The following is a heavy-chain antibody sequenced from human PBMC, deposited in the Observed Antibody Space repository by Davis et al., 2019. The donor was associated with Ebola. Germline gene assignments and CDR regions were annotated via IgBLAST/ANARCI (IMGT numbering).Heavy chain of an antibody. Sequence: GGSLRLSCAASGFTFSTYSMNWVRQAPGKGLEWVSSTSSSSDYIYYADSVKGRFTISRDNAKNSLYLQMNSLRAEDTAVYYCAREPGTTFDYWGQGTLVTVSS. CDR3: AREPGTTFDY. J-gene: IGHJ4*02. V-gene: IGHV3-21*01. CDR1: GFTFSTYS. CDR2: TSSSSDYI. D-gene: IGHD1-7*01.